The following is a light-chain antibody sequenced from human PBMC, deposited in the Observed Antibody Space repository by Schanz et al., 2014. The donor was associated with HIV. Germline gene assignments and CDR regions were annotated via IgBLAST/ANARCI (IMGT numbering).Light chain of an antibody. J-gene: IGLJ2*01. V-gene: IGLV1-47*01. CDR1: TSNIGSNY. CDR2: RNN. Sequence: QSVLIQPPSASGTPGQRVTISCSGSTSNIGSNYVFWYQQLPGTAPKLLIYRNNQRPSGVPDRFSGSKSGTSASLAISGLQSEDEADYYCAAWDDSLMVVVFGGGTKLTVL. CDR3: AAWDDSLMVVV.